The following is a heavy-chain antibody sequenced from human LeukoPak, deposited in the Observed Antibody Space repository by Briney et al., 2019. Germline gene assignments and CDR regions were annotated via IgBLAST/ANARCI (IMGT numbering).Heavy chain of an antibody. D-gene: IGHD3-16*01. CDR1: RFTFSSYW. V-gene: IGHV3-7*03. Sequence: PGGSLRLSCVVSRFTFSSYWMTWVRQAPGKGLEWVANIKEDGSEKYYVASVKGRFTISRDNAKNSLYLQMSNLRAEDTAVYFCARGGGLDVWGQGATVTVSS. J-gene: IGHJ6*02. CDR2: IKEDGSEK. CDR3: ARGGGLDV.